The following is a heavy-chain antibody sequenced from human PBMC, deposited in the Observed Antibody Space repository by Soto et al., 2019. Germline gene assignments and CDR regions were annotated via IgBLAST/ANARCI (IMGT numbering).Heavy chain of an antibody. CDR3: AGDSMIARGWYFDL. Sequence: QVQLVQSGAEVKKPGASVKASCKASGYTSTGYHMHWVRQAPGPGLEWMGWINPNSGGTNYAQKFQARVTMTSDKYISTADMELSRLRSDDTAVYYWAGDSMIARGWYFDLWGRGTLVTVSS. CDR2: INPNSGGT. J-gene: IGHJ2*01. CDR1: GYTSTGYH. D-gene: IGHD2-21*01. V-gene: IGHV1-2*02.